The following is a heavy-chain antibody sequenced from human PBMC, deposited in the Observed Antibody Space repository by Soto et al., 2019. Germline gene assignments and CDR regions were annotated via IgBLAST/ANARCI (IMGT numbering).Heavy chain of an antibody. CDR3: AITYYYDGSDYYLDALDV. V-gene: IGHV1-18*01. CDR2: INPNNGNT. CDR1: GYTFSAYG. Sequence: QVQLVQSGAEVKKPGASVRVSCKASGYTFSAYGITWVRQAPGQGLEWMGWINPNNGNTKDAQNLQGRVIMTTDTYTTTAYMALRSLRADDTAVYYCAITYYYDGSDYYLDALDVWGQGTTVTVSS. J-gene: IGHJ6*02. D-gene: IGHD3-22*01.